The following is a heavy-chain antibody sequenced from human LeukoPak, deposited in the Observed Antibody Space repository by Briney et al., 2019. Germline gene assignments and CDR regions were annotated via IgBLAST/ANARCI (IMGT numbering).Heavy chain of an antibody. CDR1: GFTFSSYG. D-gene: IGHD5-12*01. CDR2: ISYDGSNK. Sequence: GGSLRLSCPASGFTFSSYGMHWVRQAPGKGLEWVAVISYDGSNKYYADSVKGRFTISRDNSKNTLYLQMNSLRAEDTAVYYCAKGGYSGYDWQVNYYYGMDVWGQGTTVTVSS. CDR3: AKGGYSGYDWQVNYYYGMDV. J-gene: IGHJ6*02. V-gene: IGHV3-30*18.